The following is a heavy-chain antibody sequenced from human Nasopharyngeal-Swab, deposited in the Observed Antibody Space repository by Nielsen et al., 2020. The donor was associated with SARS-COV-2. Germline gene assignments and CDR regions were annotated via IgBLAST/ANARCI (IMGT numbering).Heavy chain of an antibody. V-gene: IGHV4-34*01. D-gene: IGHD5-12*01. CDR2: INHSGST. J-gene: IGHJ4*02. Sequence: RQAPGRGLEWMGEINHSGSTNYNPSLKSRVTISVDTSKNQFSLKLSSVTAADTAVYYCAREGDIVATTYFDYWGQGTLVTVSS. CDR3: AREGDIVATTYFDY.